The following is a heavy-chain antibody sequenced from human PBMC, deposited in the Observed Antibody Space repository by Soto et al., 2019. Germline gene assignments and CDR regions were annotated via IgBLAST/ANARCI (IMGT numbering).Heavy chain of an antibody. CDR2: IYYRGST. D-gene: IGHD2-15*01. CDR3: ATFCSGGSCYTDAFDI. CDR1: FVSVSRGRYY. J-gene: IGHJ3*02. Sequence: PPHTLSPTCTVSFVSVSRGRYYWSWIAQPTGKGLEWIVYIYYRGSTNSNPSLKSRVTISVGTSKNQFSLKLSSVTAADTAVYYCATFCSGGSCYTDAFDICGQGTMV. V-gene: IGHV4-61*01.